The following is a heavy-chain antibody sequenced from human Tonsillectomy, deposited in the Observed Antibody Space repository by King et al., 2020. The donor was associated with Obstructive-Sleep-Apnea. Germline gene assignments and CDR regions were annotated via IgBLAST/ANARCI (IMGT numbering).Heavy chain of an antibody. CDR1: GFTFSSYA. D-gene: IGHD2-2*01. V-gene: IGHV3-23*04. CDR2: ISGSGGST. CDR3: AKRGCGSTSCYVLRTLDY. J-gene: IGHJ4*02. Sequence: VQLVESGGGLVQPGGSLRLSCAASGFTFSSYAMSWVRQAPGKGLEWVSAISGSGGSTYYADSVKGRFTISRDNSKNTLYLQMNSLRAEDTAVYYCAKRGCGSTSCYVLRTLDYWGQGTLVTVSS.